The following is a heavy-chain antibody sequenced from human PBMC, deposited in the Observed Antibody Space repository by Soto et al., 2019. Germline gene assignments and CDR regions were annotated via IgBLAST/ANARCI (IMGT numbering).Heavy chain of an antibody. V-gene: IGHV3-23*01. J-gene: IGHJ6*02. CDR3: ARDRYSYYDFWSGSLPYYYYGMDV. CDR2: LSDSGDSI. D-gene: IGHD3-3*01. CDR1: GFTFSSHA. Sequence: GGSLRLSCTASGFTFSSHAMTWARQAPGKGLEWVSGLSDSGDSIYYADSVKGRFTISRDNAKNSLYLQMNSLRAEDTAVYYCARDRYSYYDFWSGSLPYYYYGMDVWGQGTTVTVSS.